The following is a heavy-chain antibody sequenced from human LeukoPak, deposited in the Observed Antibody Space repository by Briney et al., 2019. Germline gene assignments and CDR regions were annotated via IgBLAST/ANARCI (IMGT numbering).Heavy chain of an antibody. V-gene: IGHV4-59*12. Sequence: SETLSLTCTVSGGSIGGYYWIWIRQPPGRRLEWIGQIYYTGNTNYNPSLKSRVTISVDTSKNQFSLKLSSVTAADTAVYYCARGHRYDILTGYYRAILNWFDPWGQGTLVTVSS. CDR3: ARGHRYDILTGYYRAILNWFDP. D-gene: IGHD3-9*01. CDR1: GGSIGGYY. J-gene: IGHJ5*02. CDR2: IYYTGNT.